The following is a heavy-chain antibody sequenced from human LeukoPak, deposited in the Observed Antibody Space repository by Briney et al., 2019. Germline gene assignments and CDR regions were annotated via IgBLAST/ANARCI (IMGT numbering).Heavy chain of an antibody. Sequence: GGSLRLSCTASGFTFSSYAMSWVRQAPGKGLEWVSIISGSGYSTYYADSVKSRFTISRDNSKNTLYLQMNSLRAEDTAVYYCAKVLGMYGSSGYAWYFDYWGQGTLVTVSS. CDR3: AKVLGMYGSSGYAWYFDY. CDR1: GFTFSSYA. V-gene: IGHV3-23*01. J-gene: IGHJ4*02. CDR2: ISGSGYST. D-gene: IGHD6-25*01.